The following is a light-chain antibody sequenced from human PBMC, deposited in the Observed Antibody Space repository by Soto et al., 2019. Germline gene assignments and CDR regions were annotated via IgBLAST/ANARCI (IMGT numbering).Light chain of an antibody. CDR1: SSDVGRYDY. CDR2: EVI. Sequence: QSALTQPAYVSGSPGQSITISCTGTSSDVGRYDYVSWFQQHPGRAPKLLIYEVINRPSGVSVRFSGSKSGNTSSLTISGLQAEDEADFYCSSFPSGNTWVFGGGTKLTVL. CDR3: SSFPSGNTWV. J-gene: IGLJ3*02. V-gene: IGLV2-14*01.